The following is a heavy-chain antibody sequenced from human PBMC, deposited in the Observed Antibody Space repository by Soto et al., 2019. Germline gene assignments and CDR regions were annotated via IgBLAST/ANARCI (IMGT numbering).Heavy chain of an antibody. CDR3: AKLGYCSSTSCYSRDYYFDY. D-gene: IGHD2-2*01. CDR1: EFTFSSYA. V-gene: IGHV3-23*01. CDR2: ISGSGIST. J-gene: IGHJ4*02. Sequence: EVQLLESGGGLVQPGGSLRLSCAASEFTFSSYAMSWVRQAPGKGLEWVSAISGSGISTYYADSVKGRFTISRDNSKNTLYLQMNSLRADDTAVYYCAKLGYCSSTSCYSRDYYFDYWGQGTLVTVSS.